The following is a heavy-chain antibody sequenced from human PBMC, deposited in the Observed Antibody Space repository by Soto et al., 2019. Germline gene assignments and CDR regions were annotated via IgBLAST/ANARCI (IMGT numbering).Heavy chain of an antibody. CDR1: GGSISSGGYY. CDR2: IYYSGST. V-gene: IGHV4-31*03. Sequence: QVQLQESGPGLVKPSQTLSLTCTVSGGSISSGGYYWSWIRQHPGKGLEWIGYIYYSGSTYYNPSLKSRVTISVDTSKNQCSLKLSSVTAADTAVYYCARGVLLWFGELLHGPSSFDYWGQGTLVTVSS. CDR3: ARGVLLWFGELLHGPSSFDY. J-gene: IGHJ4*02. D-gene: IGHD3-10*01.